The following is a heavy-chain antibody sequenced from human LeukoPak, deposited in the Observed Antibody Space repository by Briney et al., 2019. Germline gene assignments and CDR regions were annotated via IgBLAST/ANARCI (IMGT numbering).Heavy chain of an antibody. D-gene: IGHD3-22*01. CDR3: ARGTHYYDISGYDY. Sequence: PGGSLRLSCAASGFTFSSYWMSWVRQAPGKGLEWVANIKQDGSEKYYVDSVKGRFTISRDNAKNSLYLQMNSLRAEDTAVYYCARGTHYYDISGYDYWGQGTLVIVSS. CDR2: IKQDGSEK. CDR1: GFTFSSYW. V-gene: IGHV3-7*01. J-gene: IGHJ4*02.